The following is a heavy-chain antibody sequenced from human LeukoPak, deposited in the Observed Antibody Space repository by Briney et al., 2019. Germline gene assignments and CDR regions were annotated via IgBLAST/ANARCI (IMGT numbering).Heavy chain of an antibody. Sequence: PGGSLRLSCAASRFTFSSYGMSWVRQAPGKGLEWVSGISTSGGSTYYADSVKGRFTISRDNSKNTLYLQMNSLRAEDTAVYYCAKDRLPLSSAYYYLPFDYWGQGTLVTVSS. CDR2: ISTSGGST. V-gene: IGHV3-23*01. J-gene: IGHJ4*02. CDR1: RFTFSSYG. CDR3: AKDRLPLSSAYYYLPFDY. D-gene: IGHD3-22*01.